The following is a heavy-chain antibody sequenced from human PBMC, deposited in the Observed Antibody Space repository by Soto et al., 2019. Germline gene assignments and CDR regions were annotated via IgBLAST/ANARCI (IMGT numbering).Heavy chain of an antibody. CDR3: AREKADIVVVVAASPHWFDP. CDR2: ISGSGCRT. J-gene: IGHJ5*02. V-gene: IGHV3-23*01. D-gene: IGHD2-15*01. Sequence: PGGSLRLSCAASGFTFSSYAMSWVRQAPGKGLEWVSAISGSGCRTYYSDSVKGRFTISRDNSKNTLYLQMNSLRAEDTAVYYCAREKADIVVVVAASPHWFDPWGQGTLVTVSS. CDR1: GFTFSSYA.